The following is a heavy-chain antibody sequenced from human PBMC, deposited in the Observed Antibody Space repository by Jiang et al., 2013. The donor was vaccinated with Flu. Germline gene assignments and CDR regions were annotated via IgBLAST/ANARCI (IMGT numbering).Heavy chain of an antibody. J-gene: IGHJ4*02. V-gene: IGHV1-2*02. CDR3: ARTTCSGGNCYSPFFDY. CDR1: GYTFTGYY. CDR2: INPNSGGT. D-gene: IGHD2-15*01. Sequence: GAEVKKPGASVKVSCKASGYTFTGYYMHWVRQAPGQGLEWMGWINPNSGGTNYSQKFQGRVTMTRDTSISTAYMELSRLRSDDTAVYYCARTTCSGGNCYSPFFDYWGQGTLVTVSS.